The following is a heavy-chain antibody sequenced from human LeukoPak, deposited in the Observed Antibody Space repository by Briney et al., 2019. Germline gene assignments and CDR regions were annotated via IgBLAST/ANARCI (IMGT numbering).Heavy chain of an antibody. D-gene: IGHD6-19*01. CDR1: GFTFSSYA. J-gene: IGHJ6*02. Sequence: GGSLRLSCAASGFTFSSYAMHWVRQAPGKGLEWVAVISYDGSNKYYADSVKGRFTISRDNSKNTLYLQMNSLRAEDTAVYYCARSEYSSGWYAELYYYYGMDVWGQGTTVTVSS. CDR2: ISYDGSNK. CDR3: ARSEYSSGWYAELYYYYGMDV. V-gene: IGHV3-30-3*01.